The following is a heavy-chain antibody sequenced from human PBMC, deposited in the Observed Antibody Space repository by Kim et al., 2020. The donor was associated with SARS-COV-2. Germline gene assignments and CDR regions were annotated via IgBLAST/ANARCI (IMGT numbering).Heavy chain of an antibody. Sequence: SETLSLTCTVSGGSISSYYWSWIRQPPGKGLEWIGYIYYSGSTNYNPSLKSRVTISVDTSKNQFSLNLSSVTAADTAVYYCARGGDTYYSLDFDYWGQGTLVTVSS. CDR2: IYYSGST. J-gene: IGHJ4*02. D-gene: IGHD3-10*01. CDR3: ARGGDTYYSLDFDY. CDR1: GGSISSYY. V-gene: IGHV4-59*01.